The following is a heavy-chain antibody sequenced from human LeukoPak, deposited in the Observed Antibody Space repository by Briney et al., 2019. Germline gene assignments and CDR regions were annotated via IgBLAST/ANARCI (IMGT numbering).Heavy chain of an antibody. J-gene: IGHJ6*03. V-gene: IGHV1-8*03. CDR3: ARGVRRGSLRLYWGIGYSSGRGLLYYMDV. Sequence: ASVKVSCKASGYTFTSYDINWVRQATGQGLEWMGWMNPNSGNTGYAQKFQGRVTITRNTSISTAYMELSSLRSEDTAVYYCARGVRRGSLRLYWGIGYSSGRGLLYYMDVWGKGTTVTVSS. CDR2: MNPNSGNT. D-gene: IGHD6-19*01. CDR1: GYTFTSYD.